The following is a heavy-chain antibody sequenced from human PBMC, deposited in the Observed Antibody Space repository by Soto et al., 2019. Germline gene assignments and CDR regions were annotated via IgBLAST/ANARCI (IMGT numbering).Heavy chain of an antibody. D-gene: IGHD1-26*01. CDR1: GYTFSKYA. CDR3: ARGLGLYYFDY. Sequence: GASVKVSCKASGYTFSKYAMQWVRQAPGQRPEWMGWINAGNGNTKYSQKFQDRFTITRDTSANTAYMDLRSLTSEDTAVYYCARGLGLYYFDYWGQGTLVTVSS. J-gene: IGHJ4*02. CDR2: INAGNGNT. V-gene: IGHV1-3*01.